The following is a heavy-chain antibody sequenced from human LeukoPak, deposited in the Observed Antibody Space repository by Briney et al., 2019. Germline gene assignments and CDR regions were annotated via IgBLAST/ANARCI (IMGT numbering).Heavy chain of an antibody. D-gene: IGHD3-10*01. CDR3: ARGGRRF. CDR1: GFIFSIYG. Sequence: PGGSLRLSCAASGFIFSIYGMSWVRQAPGKGLEWVSAISGSGGSTNYADSVKGRFTISRDNAKNSLYLQMNSLRAEDTAVYYCARGGRRFWGQGTLVTVSS. J-gene: IGHJ4*02. CDR2: ISGSGGST. V-gene: IGHV3-23*01.